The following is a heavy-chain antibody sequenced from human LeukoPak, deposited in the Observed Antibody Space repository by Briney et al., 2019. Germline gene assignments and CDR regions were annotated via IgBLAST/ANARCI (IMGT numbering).Heavy chain of an antibody. J-gene: IGHJ4*02. Sequence: GGSLRLSCTESEFTVSRNYMLWVRQAPGKGLEWVSLIFSNGDTHYADSVKGRFTISRDTSKNTASLQMNSLRVEDTAMYYCTRDQMNYWGQGTLVTVSS. V-gene: IGHV3-53*01. D-gene: IGHD5-24*01. CDR2: IFSNGDT. CDR3: TRDQMNY. CDR1: EFTVSRNY.